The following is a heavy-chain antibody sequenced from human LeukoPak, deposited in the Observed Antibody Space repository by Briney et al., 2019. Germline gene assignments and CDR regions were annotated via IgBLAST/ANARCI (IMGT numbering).Heavy chain of an antibody. D-gene: IGHD1-26*01. CDR1: GGSIRSYY. Sequence: SETLSLTCTVSGGSIRSYYWSWIRQPPGKGLEWIGYIYYSGSTKYNPSLKSRATISVDTSKNQFSLKLNSVTAADTAAYYCASGSYYFDYWGQGTLVTVSS. V-gene: IGHV4-59*08. CDR2: IYYSGST. CDR3: ASGSYYFDY. J-gene: IGHJ4*02.